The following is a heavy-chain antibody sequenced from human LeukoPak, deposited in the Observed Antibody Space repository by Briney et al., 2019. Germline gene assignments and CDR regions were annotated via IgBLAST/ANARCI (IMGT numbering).Heavy chain of an antibody. CDR1: GFTFSSYS. CDR3: ARAEGSSWPIDY. Sequence: GGSLRLSCAASGFTFSSYSMNWVRQAPGKGLEWVSSISSSSSYIYYADSVKGRFTISRDNAKNSLYLQMNSLRAEDTAVYYCARAEGSSWPIDYWGQGTLVTVSS. CDR2: ISSSSSYI. J-gene: IGHJ4*02. D-gene: IGHD6-13*01. V-gene: IGHV3-21*01.